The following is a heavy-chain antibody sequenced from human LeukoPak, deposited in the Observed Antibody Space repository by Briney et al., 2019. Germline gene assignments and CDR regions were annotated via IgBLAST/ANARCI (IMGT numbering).Heavy chain of an antibody. Sequence: GGSLRLSCAASGFTFSSYAMHWVRQAPGKGLEWVAVISYDGSNKYYADSVKGRFTISRDNSKNTLYLQMNSLRAEDTAVYYCARGGRGGQQLFHGAFDIWGQGTTVTVSS. CDR3: ARGGRGGQQLFHGAFDI. V-gene: IGHV3-30-3*01. CDR1: GFTFSSYA. J-gene: IGHJ3*02. D-gene: IGHD6-13*01. CDR2: ISYDGSNK.